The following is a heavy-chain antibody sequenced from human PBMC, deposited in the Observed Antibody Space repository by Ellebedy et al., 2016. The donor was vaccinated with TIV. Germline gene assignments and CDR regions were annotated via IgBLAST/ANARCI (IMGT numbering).Heavy chain of an antibody. CDR2: ISGRGGRP. D-gene: IGHD1-26*01. V-gene: IGHV3-23*01. CDR1: GFTFSSYA. CDR3: ARDREESYIYYGMDV. Sequence: PGGSLRLSCAASGFTFSSYAISWVLQTTGKGREWVSAISGRGGRPSYAYSVEGRLTISRENSKNTLYLQMNSLRAEDTAVYYGARDREESYIYYGMDVWGQGTTVNVSS. J-gene: IGHJ6*02.